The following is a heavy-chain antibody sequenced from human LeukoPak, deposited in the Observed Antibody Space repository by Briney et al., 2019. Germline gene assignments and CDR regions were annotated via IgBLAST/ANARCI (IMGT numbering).Heavy chain of an antibody. D-gene: IGHD1-26*01. CDR2: INPNSGGT. CDR1: GYTFTGYD. V-gene: IGHV1-2*02. J-gene: IGHJ5*02. CDR3: ARAGDRGNLA. Sequence: GSVKVSCTASGYTFTGYDMHWVRQAPGQGLEWIGCINPNSGGTNYAHDVHGRVTITSDTSISTAYMELSSLRSDDTAVYYCARAGDRGNLAWGQGTLVTVSS.